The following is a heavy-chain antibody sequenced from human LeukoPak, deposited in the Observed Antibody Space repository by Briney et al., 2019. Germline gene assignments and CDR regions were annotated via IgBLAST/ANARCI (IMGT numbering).Heavy chain of an antibody. CDR2: IYTSGGT. D-gene: IGHD3-16*02. CDR1: GGSISSYY. V-gene: IGHV4-4*07. CDR3: ARDIPASYHYYYGMDV. J-gene: IGHJ6*02. Sequence: SETLSLTCTVSGGSISSYYWSWIRQPAGKGLEWIGRIYTSGGTNYNPSLKSRVTMSVDTSKNQFSLKLSSVTAVDTAVYYCARDIPASYHYYYGMDVWGQGTTVTVSS.